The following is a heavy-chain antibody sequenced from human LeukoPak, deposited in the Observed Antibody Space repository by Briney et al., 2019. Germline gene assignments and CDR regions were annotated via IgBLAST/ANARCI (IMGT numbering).Heavy chain of an antibody. CDR1: GYTFATYT. V-gene: IGHV7-4-1*01. CDR2: INTNTGNP. J-gene: IGHJ6*03. Sequence: ASVKVSCKASGYTFATYTINWVRQAPGQGLEWMGWINTNTGNPTHAQGFTGRFVFSLETSVSTSYYCARGRGSSARLGYYFYYIDVWGKGTTVTVSS. D-gene: IGHD1-26*01. CDR3: YYIDV.